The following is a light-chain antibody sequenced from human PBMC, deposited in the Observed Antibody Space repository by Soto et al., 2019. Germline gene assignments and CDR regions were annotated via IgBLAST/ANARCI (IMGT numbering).Light chain of an antibody. V-gene: IGKV1-33*01. Sequence: DVQMTQSPSSLSASVGDRITITCQASQDIGKFLNWYQQKPGKAPKILIYDGSNLETGVPGRFSGGGSGTNFTFTISSLQPEDIGAYYCQQYDNVVFTFGPGTKVDIK. J-gene: IGKJ3*01. CDR3: QQYDNVVFT. CDR1: QDIGKF. CDR2: DGS.